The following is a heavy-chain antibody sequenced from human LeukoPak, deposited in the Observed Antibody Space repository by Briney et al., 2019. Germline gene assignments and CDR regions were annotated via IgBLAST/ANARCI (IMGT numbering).Heavy chain of an antibody. CDR3: ARTWGVVGLDY. CDR1: GGSFSGYY. CDR2: INHSGST. V-gene: IGHV4-34*01. D-gene: IGHD3-22*01. J-gene: IGHJ4*02. Sequence: PSETLSLTCAVYGGSFSGYYWSWIRQPPGKGLEWIGEINHSGSTNYNPSLKSRVTISVDTSKNQFSLKLSSVTAADTAVYYCARTWGVVGLDYWGRGTLVTVSS.